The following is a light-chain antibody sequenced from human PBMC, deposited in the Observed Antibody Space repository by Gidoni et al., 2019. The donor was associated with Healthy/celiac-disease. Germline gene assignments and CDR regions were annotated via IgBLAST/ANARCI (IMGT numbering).Light chain of an antibody. CDR1: QSVSSY. CDR3: QQRSNWTWT. CDR2: DAS. V-gene: IGKV3-11*01. J-gene: IGKJ1*01. Sequence: EIVFTHSPATLPSSPGERATLSCRASQSVSSYLAWYQQKPVQAPRLLIYDASNRATAIPARFSGSGSGTDFTLTISSLEPEDFAVYYCQQRSNWTWTFGQXTKVEIK.